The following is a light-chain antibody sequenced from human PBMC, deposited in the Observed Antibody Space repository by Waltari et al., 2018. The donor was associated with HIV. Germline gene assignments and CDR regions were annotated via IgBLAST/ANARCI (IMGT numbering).Light chain of an antibody. CDR1: SSDVGGYNY. CDR3: SSYAGRKNLV. V-gene: IGLV2-8*01. CDR2: EVN. Sequence: QSALTQPPSASGSLGQSVTISCTGTSSDVGGYNYVSWYQQYPGKAPTLMIYEVNRRSSGVPDRFSGSKSANTASLTVSGLQAEDEAEYYCSSYAGRKNLVFGGGTKLTVV. J-gene: IGLJ2*01.